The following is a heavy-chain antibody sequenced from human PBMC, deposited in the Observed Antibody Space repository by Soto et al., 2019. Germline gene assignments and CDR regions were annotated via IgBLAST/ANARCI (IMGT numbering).Heavy chain of an antibody. CDR3: AHRYGVNYYRWYFDS. CDR2: ISWKDEK. CDR1: GFSLSTSGAG. V-gene: IGHV2-5*01. D-gene: IGHD3-10*01. J-gene: IGHJ4*02. Sequence: QITLKESGPTLVKPTQTLTVTCTFSGFSLSTSGAGVGWIRQSPGKAPEWLALISWKDEKRYNPGLKSRLTITKDTSKSQVVLTMTDLDPVDTATYFCAHRYGVNYYRWYFDSWGQGTLVTVSS.